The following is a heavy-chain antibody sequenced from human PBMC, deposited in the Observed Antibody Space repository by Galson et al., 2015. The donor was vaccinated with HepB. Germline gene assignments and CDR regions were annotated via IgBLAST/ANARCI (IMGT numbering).Heavy chain of an antibody. J-gene: IGHJ4*02. Sequence: SEPLSLTCAVYGGSFSGYYWSWIRQPPGKGLEWIGEINHSGSTNYSPSLKSRVTISVDTSKNQFSLKLSSVTAADTAVYYCARGLGLIVVDGAFDYWGQGTLVTVSS. CDR2: INHSGST. D-gene: IGHD3-22*01. CDR1: GGSFSGYY. CDR3: ARGLGLIVVDGAFDY. V-gene: IGHV4-34*01.